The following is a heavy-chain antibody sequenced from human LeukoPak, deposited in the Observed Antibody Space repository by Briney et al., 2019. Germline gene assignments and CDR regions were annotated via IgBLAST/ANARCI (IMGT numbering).Heavy chain of an antibody. D-gene: IGHD2-15*01. CDR1: GYSFTSYW. CDR2: IYPGDSDT. CDR3: ARRGYCSGGSCLYFDY. Sequence: GESLKISCQGSGYSFTSYWIGWVRQMPGKGLEWMGIIYPGDSDTRYSPSFQGQVTISADKSVSTAYLQWSSLKASDTAMYYCARRGYCSGGSCLYFDYWGQGTLVTVSS. V-gene: IGHV5-51*01. J-gene: IGHJ4*02.